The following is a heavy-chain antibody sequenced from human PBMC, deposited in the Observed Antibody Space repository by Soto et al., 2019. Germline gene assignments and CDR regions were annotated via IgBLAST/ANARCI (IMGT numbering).Heavy chain of an antibody. J-gene: IGHJ4*02. CDR1: GFTFSNYE. V-gene: IGHV3-48*03. CDR2: ISSTSSHI. D-gene: IGHD3-22*01. Sequence: EVQLVESGGGLVQPRGSLRLSCAASGFTFSNYEMSWVRQAPGKGLEWVSYISSTSSHIYYADSVKGRFTISRDNAKNSLYLQMNSLRAEDTAVYHCARENYDVSGYFLDFWGQGTLVTVSS. CDR3: ARENYDVSGYFLDF.